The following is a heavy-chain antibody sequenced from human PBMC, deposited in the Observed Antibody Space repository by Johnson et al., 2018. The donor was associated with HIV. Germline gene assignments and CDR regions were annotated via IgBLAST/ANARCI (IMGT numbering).Heavy chain of an antibody. D-gene: IGHD3-3*01. CDR2: ISYDGSNK. J-gene: IGHJ3*01. CDR3: AIVGV. CDR1: GFTFSSYA. Sequence: QVQLVESGGGLVQPGGSLRLSCAASGFTFSSYAMHWVRQAPGKGLEWEAVISYDGSNKYYADSVKGRFTISRDNSKNTLYLQMNSLRAEDTAVYYCAIVGVWGQGTMVTVSS. V-gene: IGHV3-30*04.